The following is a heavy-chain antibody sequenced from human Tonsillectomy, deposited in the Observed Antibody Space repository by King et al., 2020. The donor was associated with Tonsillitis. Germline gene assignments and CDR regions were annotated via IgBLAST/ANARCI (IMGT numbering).Heavy chain of an antibody. CDR2: INHSGST. J-gene: IGHJ5*02. V-gene: IGHV4-34*01. CDR3: ARGRALPLGFGELAQHKPFDP. Sequence: VQLQQWGAGLLKPSETLSLTCAVYGGSFSGYYWSWIRQPPGKGLEWIGEINHSGSTNYNPSLKSRVTISVDTSKNQFSLKLSSVTAADTAVYYCARGRALPLGFGELAQHKPFDPWGQGTLVTVSS. D-gene: IGHD3-10*01. CDR1: GGSFSGYY.